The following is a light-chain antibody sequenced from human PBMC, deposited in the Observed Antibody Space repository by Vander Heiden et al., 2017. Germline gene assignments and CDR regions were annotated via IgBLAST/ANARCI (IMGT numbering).Light chain of an antibody. V-gene: IGKV1-39*01. CDR2: AAS. Sequence: DIHVTQSPSSLSASVGDRLTITSRASQSISSYLNWYQQKPGKAPKLLIYAASSLQSGVPSRFSGSGSGTDSTLIISSLQPEDVATYYCQQSYSTLTFGPGTKVDIK. J-gene: IGKJ3*01. CDR3: QQSYSTLT. CDR1: QSISSY.